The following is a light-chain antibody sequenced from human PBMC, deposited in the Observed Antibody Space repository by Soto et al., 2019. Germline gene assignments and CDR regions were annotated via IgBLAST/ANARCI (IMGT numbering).Light chain of an antibody. V-gene: IGLV1-40*01. Sequence: QSVLTQPPSVSGAPGQRVTISCTGRSSNIGAGYDVHWYQQLPGTAPKLLIYGNSNRPSGVPDRFSGSKSVTSASLAITGLQAEDEADYYCQSYDSSLSGYVFGTGTQLTVL. CDR1: SSNIGAGYD. J-gene: IGLJ1*01. CDR2: GNS. CDR3: QSYDSSLSGYV.